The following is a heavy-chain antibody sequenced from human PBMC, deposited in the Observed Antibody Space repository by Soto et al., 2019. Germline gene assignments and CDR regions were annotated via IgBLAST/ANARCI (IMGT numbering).Heavy chain of an antibody. D-gene: IGHD2-2*01. Sequence: GGSLRLSCAASGFTFSSYSMNWVRQAPGKGLEWVSSISSSSSYIYYADSVKGRFTISRDNAKNSLYLQMNSLRAEDTAVYYCAREGYSIVVVPAATSLYYYYGMDVWGQGTTVTVSS. CDR2: ISSSSSYI. J-gene: IGHJ6*02. CDR1: GFTFSSYS. CDR3: AREGYSIVVVPAATSLYYYYGMDV. V-gene: IGHV3-21*01.